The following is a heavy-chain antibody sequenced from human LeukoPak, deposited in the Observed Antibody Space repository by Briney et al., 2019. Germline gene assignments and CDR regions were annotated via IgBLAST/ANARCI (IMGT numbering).Heavy chain of an antibody. D-gene: IGHD6-19*01. CDR3: ASHPYSSGWYVDY. V-gene: IGHV4-39*01. Sequence: SETLSLTCTVSGGSITSRSYYWGWIRQPPGKGLEWIANIYYSGSTYYNPSLKSRVTISVDTSKNQFSLKVNSVTAVDTAVYYCASHPYSSGWYVDYWGQGTLVTVSS. CDR1: GGSITSRSYY. CDR2: IYYSGST. J-gene: IGHJ4*02.